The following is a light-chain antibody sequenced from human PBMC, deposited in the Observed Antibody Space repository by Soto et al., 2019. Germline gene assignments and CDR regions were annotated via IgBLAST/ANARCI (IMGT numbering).Light chain of an antibody. J-gene: IGLJ2*01. Sequence: QSALTQPASVSGSPGQSITISCTGTSSDVGSYNLVSWYQQHPGKAPKLMIYEGSKRPSGVSNRFSGSKSGNTASLTISGLQAEDEADYYCCSFAGLNTFLFGVGTKLTVL. V-gene: IGLV2-23*01. CDR3: CSFAGLNTFL. CDR2: EGS. CDR1: SSDVGSYNL.